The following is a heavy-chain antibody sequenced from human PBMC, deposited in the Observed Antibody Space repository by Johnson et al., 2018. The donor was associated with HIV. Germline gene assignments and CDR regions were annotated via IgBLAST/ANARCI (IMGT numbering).Heavy chain of an antibody. CDR1: GFTFDDYG. V-gene: IGHV3-20*04. CDR3: ARSSVRDDAIDI. CDR2: INWNGGST. D-gene: IGHD3-10*01. Sequence: VQLVESGGGLVQPGGSLRLSCAASGFTFDDYGMSWVRQAPGKGLEWVSGINWNGGSTGYADSVKGRFTISRDNAKNSLYLQMNSLRVGDTAIYYCARSSVRDDAIDIWGQGTLVTVSS. J-gene: IGHJ3*02.